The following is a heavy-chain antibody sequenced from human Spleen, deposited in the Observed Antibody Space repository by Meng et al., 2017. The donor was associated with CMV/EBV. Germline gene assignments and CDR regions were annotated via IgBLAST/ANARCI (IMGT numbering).Heavy chain of an antibody. CDR1: GFTFDDYG. Sequence: ASGFTFDDYGMSLVRQVPGKGLEWVSGIIWNGAGTSYADSVKGRFTISRDNAKNSLYLQMNSLRTEDTAFYYCARDNGSSEYYLDYWGQGTLVTVSS. CDR2: IIWNGAGT. V-gene: IGHV3-20*03. CDR3: ARDNGSSEYYLDY. D-gene: IGHD1-26*01. J-gene: IGHJ4*02.